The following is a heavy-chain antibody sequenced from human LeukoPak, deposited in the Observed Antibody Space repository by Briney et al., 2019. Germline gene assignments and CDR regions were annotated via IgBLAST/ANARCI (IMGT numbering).Heavy chain of an antibody. CDR1: GFTFSNYG. CDR3: AKGSTYYYDSSGYRWDY. D-gene: IGHD3-22*01. V-gene: IGHV3-23*01. J-gene: IGHJ4*02. CDR2: ISGSGGST. Sequence: GGSLRLSCVASGFTFSNYGMSWVRQAPGKGLEWVSAISGSGGSTYYADSVKGRFTISRDNSKNTLYLQMNSLRAEDTAVYYCAKGSTYYYDSSGYRWDYWGQGTLVTVSS.